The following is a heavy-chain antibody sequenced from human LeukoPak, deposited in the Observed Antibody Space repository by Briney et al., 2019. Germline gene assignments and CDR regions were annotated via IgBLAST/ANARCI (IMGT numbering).Heavy chain of an antibody. V-gene: IGHV3-23*01. Sequence: PGGSLRLSCAASGFTFSSYWMSWVRQAPGKGLEWVAGTPAGGDTYYADSVKGRFIISRDNSRNTVDLQMNSLRVEDTAVYYCTKDYKSGDGYWDFDYWGQGTLVTVSS. CDR3: TKDYKSGDGYWDFDY. CDR2: TPAGGDT. J-gene: IGHJ4*02. D-gene: IGHD5-24*01. CDR1: GFTFSSYW.